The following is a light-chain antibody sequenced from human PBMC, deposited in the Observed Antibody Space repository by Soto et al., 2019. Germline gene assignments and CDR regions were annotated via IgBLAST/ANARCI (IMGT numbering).Light chain of an antibody. J-gene: IGLJ2*01. CDR1: SSDVGDFNY. CDR3: SSYSSSTTHVV. CDR2: DVT. V-gene: IGLV2-14*03. Sequence: QSALTQPASVSGSPGRSVTISCTGTSSDVGDFNYVSWYQHLPGRAPKLIIYDVTNRLSGISYRFSASKSGRTASLTISGLQAEDEAYYYCSSYSSSTTHVVFGGGTKLTVL.